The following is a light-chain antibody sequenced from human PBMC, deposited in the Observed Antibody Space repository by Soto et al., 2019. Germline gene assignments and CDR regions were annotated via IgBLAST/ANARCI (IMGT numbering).Light chain of an antibody. CDR3: QQRSSLLT. V-gene: IGKV3-11*01. J-gene: IGKJ4*01. CDR1: QSVSSY. CDR2: DAS. Sequence: EIVLTQSPATLSLSPGERATLSCRASQSVSSYLAWYQQKPGQAPRLLIYDASSRATGIPARFSGSGSGTAFTLTISSLEPEDFAGYYWQQRSSLLTFGVGTKVEIK.